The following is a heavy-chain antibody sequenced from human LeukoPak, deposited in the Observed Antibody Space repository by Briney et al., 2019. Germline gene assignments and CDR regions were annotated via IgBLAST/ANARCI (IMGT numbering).Heavy chain of an antibody. D-gene: IGHD3-9*01. J-gene: IGHJ5*02. CDR3: ARGHYDILTGRHPGVFDP. CDR2: TYYRSKWYN. Sequence: SQTLSLTCAISGDSVSSNSAAWNWIRQSPSRGLEWLGRTYYRSKWYNDYAVSVKSRITINPDTSKNQFSLQLNSVTPEDTAVYYCARGHYDILTGRHPGVFDPWGQGTLVTVSS. V-gene: IGHV6-1*01. CDR1: GDSVSSNSAA.